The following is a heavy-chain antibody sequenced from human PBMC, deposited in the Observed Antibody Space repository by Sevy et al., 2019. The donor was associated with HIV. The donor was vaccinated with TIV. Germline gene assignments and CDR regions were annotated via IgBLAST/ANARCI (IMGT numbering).Heavy chain of an antibody. J-gene: IGHJ4*02. CDR1: GFTFSSFA. CDR2: ISGSGGGK. V-gene: IGHV3-23*01. CDR3: AKEFYRGSYLED. Sequence: GGSLRLSCAASGFTFSSFAISWVRQAPGKGLEWVSEISGSGGGKKYADSVKGRFTVSSDNAQNTVFLQMNNLRGEDTGLYYCAKEFYRGSYLEDWGQGTLVTVSS. D-gene: IGHD3-10*01.